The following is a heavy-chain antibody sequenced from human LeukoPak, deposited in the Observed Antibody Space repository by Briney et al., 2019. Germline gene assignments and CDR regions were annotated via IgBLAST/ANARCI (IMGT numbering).Heavy chain of an antibody. D-gene: IGHD4-23*01. Sequence: GGSLRLSCAASGFTFHKAWMIWVRQAPGKGLEWVARIKTKPEGGTTDYAAPVKGRFTISRDDSKDTLYLQMNSLKTEDTAVYYCTSSGSRWDYFDYWGQGTLATVSS. V-gene: IGHV3-15*05. J-gene: IGHJ4*02. CDR3: TSSGSRWDYFDY. CDR1: GFTFHKAW. CDR2: IKTKPEGGTT.